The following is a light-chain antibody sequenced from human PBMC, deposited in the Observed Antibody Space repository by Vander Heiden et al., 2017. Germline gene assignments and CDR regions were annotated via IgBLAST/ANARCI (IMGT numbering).Light chain of an antibody. J-gene: IGLJ2*01. CDR3: SAWDSSLSAHVV. V-gene: IGLV10-54*04. CDR2: RNN. Sequence: HARLAQPPTVSKGLRQTATLTCTGNSNKVGNQGPAWRQQHQGHPPQLLSYRNNNRPSGISERFSASRSGNTASLTITGLQPEDEADYYCSAWDSSLSAHVVFGGGTKLTGL. CDR1: SNKVGNQG.